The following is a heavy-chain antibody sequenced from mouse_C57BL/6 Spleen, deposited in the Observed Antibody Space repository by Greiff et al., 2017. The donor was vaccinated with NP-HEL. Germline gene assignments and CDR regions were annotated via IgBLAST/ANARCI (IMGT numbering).Heavy chain of an antibody. CDR1: GFTFNTYA. V-gene: IGHV10-3*01. D-gene: IGHD1-1*01. CDR2: IRSKSSNYAT. Sequence: EVQRVESGGGLVQPKGSLKLSCAASGFTFNTYAMHWVRQAPGKGLEWVARIRSKSSNYATYYADSVKDRFTISRDDSQSMLYLQMNNLKTEDTAMYYCVRGTVVESYWYFDVWGTGTTVTVSS. J-gene: IGHJ1*03. CDR3: VRGTVVESYWYFDV.